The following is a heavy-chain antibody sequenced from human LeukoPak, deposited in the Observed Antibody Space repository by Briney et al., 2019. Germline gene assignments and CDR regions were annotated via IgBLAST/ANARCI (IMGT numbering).Heavy chain of an antibody. CDR3: ERHAIRRTLGSDY. V-gene: IGHV4-38-2*01. CDR2: IYHSGST. D-gene: IGHD1-26*01. Sequence: SETLSLTCAVSGYSISSGYYWGWIRQPPGKGLEWIGSIYHSGSTYYNPSLKSRVTISVDTSKNQFSLKLSSVTAADTAVYYCERHAIRRTLGSDYWGQGTLVTVSS. J-gene: IGHJ4*02. CDR1: GYSISSGYY.